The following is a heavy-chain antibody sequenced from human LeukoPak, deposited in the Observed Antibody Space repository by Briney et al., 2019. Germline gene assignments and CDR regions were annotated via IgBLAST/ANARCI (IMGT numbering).Heavy chain of an antibody. CDR3: AREDRFGYNYAYGLDV. CDR2: IDRDGTST. Sequence: GGSLRLSCAASGFSPSRYWMHWVRPVPGKGLVWVSRIDRDGTSTTYADSVKGRFSISRDNAKNTMYLQMKSLRVEDTAVYYCAREDRFGYNYAYGLDVWGQGTTVTVSS. D-gene: IGHD5-18*01. V-gene: IGHV3-74*01. CDR1: GFSPSRYW. J-gene: IGHJ6*02.